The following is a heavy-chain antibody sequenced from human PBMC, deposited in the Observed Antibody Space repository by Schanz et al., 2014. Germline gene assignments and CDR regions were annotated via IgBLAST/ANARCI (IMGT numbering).Heavy chain of an antibody. CDR3: AKELYSGSHYGWFDP. CDR1: GFSFDSYN. Sequence: VQLVESGGGVVQPGGSLRLSCTASGFSFDSYNMNWVRQSPGKGLECVSGISGGGGSTYYADSVKGRFTISRDNSNHTLYLQMNSLRADDTAVYYCAKELYSGSHYGWFDPWGQGTLVTVSS. V-gene: IGHV3-23*04. J-gene: IGHJ5*02. CDR2: ISGGGGST. D-gene: IGHD1-26*01.